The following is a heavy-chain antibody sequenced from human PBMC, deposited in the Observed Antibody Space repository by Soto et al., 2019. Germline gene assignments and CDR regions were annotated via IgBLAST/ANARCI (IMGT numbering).Heavy chain of an antibody. Sequence: PSETLSLTCTVSGGSISSSSYYWGWIRQPPGKGLEWIGSIYYSGSTYYNPSLKSRVTISVDTSKNQFSLKLSSVTAADTAVYYCARQEVLTKSFAPWGQGALVTSPQ. CDR3: ARQEVLTKSFAP. CDR1: GGSISSSSYY. V-gene: IGHV4-39*01. CDR2: IYYSGST. D-gene: IGHD1-26*01. J-gene: IGHJ5*02.